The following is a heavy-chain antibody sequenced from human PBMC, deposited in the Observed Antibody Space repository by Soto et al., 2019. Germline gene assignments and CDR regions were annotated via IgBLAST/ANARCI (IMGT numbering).Heavy chain of an antibody. V-gene: IGHV1-69*01. D-gene: IGHD5-12*01. CDR3: ARDKGDGYNFGFDY. CDR1: GGTFSSYA. Sequence: QVQLVQSGAEVKKPGSSVKVSCKASGGTFSSYAISWVRQAPGQGLEWMGGIIPIFGTANYAQKFQGRVTITADDSTSTAYMELSSLRSEDTAVYYWARDKGDGYNFGFDYWGQGTLVTVSS. CDR2: IIPIFGTA. J-gene: IGHJ4*02.